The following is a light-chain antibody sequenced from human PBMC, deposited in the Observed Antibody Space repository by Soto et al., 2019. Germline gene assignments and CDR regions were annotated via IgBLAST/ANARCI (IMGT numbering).Light chain of an antibody. CDR1: SSDVCGYNY. CDR3: SSYTSSSTRWL. V-gene: IGLV2-14*01. Sequence: QSVLTQPASVSGSPGQSITISCTGTSSDVCGYNYVSWYQQHPGKAPKLMIYDVSNRPSGVSNRFSGSKSGNTASLTISGLQAEDEADYYCSSYTSSSTRWLFGGGTKVTVL. J-gene: IGLJ3*02. CDR2: DVS.